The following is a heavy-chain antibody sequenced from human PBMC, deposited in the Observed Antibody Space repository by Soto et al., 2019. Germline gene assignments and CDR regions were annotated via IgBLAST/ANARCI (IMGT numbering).Heavy chain of an antibody. V-gene: IGHV3-7*05. CDR2: IKQDGGEK. CDR1: GFTFSGYW. CDR3: AREGSLFDY. J-gene: IGHJ4*02. Sequence: GGSLRLSCTASGFTFSGYWISWVRQAPGKGLEWVANIKQDGGEKFYVDSVKGRFTISRDNTKNSLYLRMNSLRAEDTAVYYCAREGSLFDYWGQGTQVTVSS.